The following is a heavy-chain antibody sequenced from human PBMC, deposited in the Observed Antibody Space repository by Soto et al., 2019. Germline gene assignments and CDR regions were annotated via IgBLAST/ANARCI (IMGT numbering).Heavy chain of an antibody. CDR2: FDPEDGET. Sequence: GASVKVSCKVSGYTLTVLSMHWVRQAPGKGLEWMGGFDPEDGETIYAQKIQGRVNMTEDTSTDTAYMKMSSLKSEDMAVFYCAITNDFWSGYEVHYGMDVWGQGTTVTVSS. CDR1: GYTLTVLS. J-gene: IGHJ6*02. D-gene: IGHD3-3*01. V-gene: IGHV1-24*01. CDR3: AITNDFWSGYEVHYGMDV.